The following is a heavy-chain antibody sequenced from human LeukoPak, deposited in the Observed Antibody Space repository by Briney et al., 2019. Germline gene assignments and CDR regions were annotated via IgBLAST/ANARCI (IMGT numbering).Heavy chain of an antibody. Sequence: ASVKVSCKTSGYTFTDYYIHWVRQAPGQRLEWMGQLNPHTGGANYPQKFQGRVSMTRDTSINTAYIEVSRLTSDDTAVYYCARVTWKTVIAAPDYWGQGTLVTVSS. CDR3: ARVTWKTVIAAPDY. CDR2: LNPHTGGA. D-gene: IGHD2-21*01. V-gene: IGHV1-2*06. CDR1: GYTFTDYY. J-gene: IGHJ4*02.